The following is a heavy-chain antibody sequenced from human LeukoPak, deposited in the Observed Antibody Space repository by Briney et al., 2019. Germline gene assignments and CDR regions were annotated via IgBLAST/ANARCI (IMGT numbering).Heavy chain of an antibody. CDR2: IYRGGST. CDR3: AREPED. J-gene: IGHJ4*02. Sequence: GGSLRLSFAAPGFTSRRNYLTWFRQAPGKGLEWVSFIYRGGSTYYADSVKARFTISRDNSKNTLYLQMNSLRAEDTAVYYCAREPEDWGQGTLVTVSS. V-gene: IGHV3-53*01. CDR1: GFTSRRNY.